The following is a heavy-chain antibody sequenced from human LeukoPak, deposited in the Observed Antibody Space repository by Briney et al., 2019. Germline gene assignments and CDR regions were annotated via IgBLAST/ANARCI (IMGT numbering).Heavy chain of an antibody. D-gene: IGHD3-16*01. V-gene: IGHV4-59*01. J-gene: IGHJ3*02. Sequence: PSETLSLTCTVSGGSISSYYWSWTRQPPGKGLEWIGYIYYSGSTNYNPSLKSRVTISVDTSKNQFSLKLSSVTAADTAVYYCASLGLAVDAFDIWAKGQWSPSLQ. CDR1: GGSISSYY. CDR3: ASLGLAVDAFDI. CDR2: IYYSGST.